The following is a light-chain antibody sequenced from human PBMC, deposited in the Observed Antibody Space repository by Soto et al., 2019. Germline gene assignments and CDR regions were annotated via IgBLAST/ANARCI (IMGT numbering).Light chain of an antibody. J-gene: IGKJ1*01. CDR2: GAS. Sequence: EIVLTQSPGTLALSPVERAPLSCRASQSVSSSYLAWYQQKPGQAPRLLIYGASNRATGIPDRFSGSGSGTEFTLTIRRLEPEDFAVYYCXQYGSSGTFGQGTKVDIK. CDR1: QSVSSSY. V-gene: IGKV3-20*01. CDR3: XQYGSSGT.